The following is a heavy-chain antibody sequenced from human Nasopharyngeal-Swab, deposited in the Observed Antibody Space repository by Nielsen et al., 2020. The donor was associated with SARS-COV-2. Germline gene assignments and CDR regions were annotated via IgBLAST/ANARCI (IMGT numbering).Heavy chain of an antibody. CDR1: GYTFTSYG. CDR2: ISAYNGNT. Sequence: ASVKVSCKASGYTFTSYGISWVRQAPGQGLEWMGWISAYNGNTNYAQKLQGRVTMTTDTSTSTAYMELRSLRSDDTAVYYCARAMYYYDSSGYRNYWGQGTLVTVSS. CDR3: ARAMYYYDSSGYRNY. J-gene: IGHJ4*02. V-gene: IGHV1-18*01. D-gene: IGHD3-22*01.